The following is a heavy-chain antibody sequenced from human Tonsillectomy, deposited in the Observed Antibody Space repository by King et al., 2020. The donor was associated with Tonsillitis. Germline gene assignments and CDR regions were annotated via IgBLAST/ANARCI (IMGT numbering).Heavy chain of an antibody. CDR2: IWYDGSNK. CDR3: ARDDRYCSGGSCYGDAFDI. V-gene: IGHV3-33*08. Sequence: VQLVESGGGVVQPGRSLRLSCAASGFTFSSYGMHWVRQAPGKGLEWVAVIWYDGSNKYYADSVKGRFTISRDNSKNTLYLQMNSLRAEDTAVYYCARDDRYCSGGSCYGDAFDIWGQGTMVTVSS. J-gene: IGHJ3*02. CDR1: GFTFSSYG. D-gene: IGHD2-15*01.